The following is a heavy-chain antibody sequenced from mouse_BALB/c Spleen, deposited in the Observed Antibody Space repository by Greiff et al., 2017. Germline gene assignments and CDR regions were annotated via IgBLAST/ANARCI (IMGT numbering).Heavy chain of an antibody. CDR3: ARWDYGSSYN. CDR2: IYPGSGNT. V-gene: IGHV1-63*01. J-gene: IGHJ2*01. Sequence: QVQLQQSGAELVRPGTSVKISCKASGYAFTNYWLGWVKQRPGHGLEWIGDIYPGSGNTYYNEKFKGKATLTADKSSSTAYMQLSSLTSEDSAVYFCARWDYGSSYNWGQGTTLTVSS. CDR1: GYAFTNYW. D-gene: IGHD1-1*01.